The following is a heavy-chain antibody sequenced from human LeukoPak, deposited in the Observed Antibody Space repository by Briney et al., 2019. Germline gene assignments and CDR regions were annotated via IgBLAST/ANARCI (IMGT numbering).Heavy chain of an antibody. CDR2: IYSSGST. J-gene: IGHJ4*01. CDR1: GVSISSSSYY. Sequence: SETLSLTCNASGVSISSSSYYWGWIRQPPGKGLEWIGSIYSSGSTYYNSSLKSRVTISIDTSKNQVSLKMSSVTAADTAVYYCAKSGGYGLIDYWGQGTLVTVSS. CDR3: AKSGGYGLIDY. D-gene: IGHD6-25*01. V-gene: IGHV4-39*01.